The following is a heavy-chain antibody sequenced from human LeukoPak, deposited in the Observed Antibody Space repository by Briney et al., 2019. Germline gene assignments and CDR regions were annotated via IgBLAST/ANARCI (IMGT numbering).Heavy chain of an antibody. Sequence: SETLSLTCTVSGGSISSYYWSWIRQPPGKGLEWIGYICYSGSTNYNPSLKSRVTISVDTSKNQFSLKLSSVTAADTAVYYCARYTAMVTGFDYWGQGTLVTVSS. V-gene: IGHV4-59*01. CDR1: GGSISSYY. CDR2: ICYSGST. J-gene: IGHJ4*02. CDR3: ARYTAMVTGFDY. D-gene: IGHD5-18*01.